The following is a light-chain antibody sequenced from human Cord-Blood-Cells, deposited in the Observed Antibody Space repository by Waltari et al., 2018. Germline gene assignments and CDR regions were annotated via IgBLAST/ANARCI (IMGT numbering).Light chain of an antibody. CDR1: SSDVGGYNY. J-gene: IGLJ1*01. Sequence: QSALTQPRSVSGSPGQSVTISCTGTSSDVGGYNYVSWYQQHPGKAPKLMIYDVSKRPSGVPDRFSGSKAGNTASLTISGLQTEDEADYYCRSYAGSYTFFYVFGTGTKVTVL. V-gene: IGLV2-11*01. CDR3: RSYAGSYTFFYV. CDR2: DVS.